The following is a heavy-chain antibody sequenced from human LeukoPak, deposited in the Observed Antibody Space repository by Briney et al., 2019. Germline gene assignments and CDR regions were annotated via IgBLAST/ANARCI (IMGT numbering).Heavy chain of an antibody. CDR1: GYTFTSYY. CDR3: ARESGMATIIP. D-gene: IGHD5-24*01. J-gene: IGHJ5*02. V-gene: IGHV1-46*01. CDR2: INPSGGST. Sequence: ASVKVSCKASGYTFTSYYMHWVRQAPGQGLEWMGIINPSGGSTSYAQQFQGRVTMTRDTSTSTVYMELSSLRSEDTAVYYCARESGMATIIPWGQGTLVTVSS.